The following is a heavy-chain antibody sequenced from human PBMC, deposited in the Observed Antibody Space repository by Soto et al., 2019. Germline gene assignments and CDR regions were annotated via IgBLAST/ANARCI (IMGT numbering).Heavy chain of an antibody. V-gene: IGHV4-34*01. CDR3: ARGQEGVVATH. CDR2: VKDGGHA. CDR1: GGSLSGYY. Sequence: QVQLQQWGAGLLKPSETLSLNCAVTGGSLSGYYWSWIRHPPGKGLEWIGEVKDGGHANYSPSLSGRVTISSDTSNNQFLLRLYSVTAADTGVYYCARGQEGVVATHWDQGSLVTVSS. J-gene: IGHJ4*02. D-gene: IGHD5-12*01.